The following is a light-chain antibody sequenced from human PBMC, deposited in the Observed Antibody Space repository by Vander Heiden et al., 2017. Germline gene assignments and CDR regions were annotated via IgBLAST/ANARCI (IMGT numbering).Light chain of an antibody. V-gene: IGLV2-14*01. J-gene: IGLJ1*01. CDR1: SSDVGGYTY. Sequence: QSALTQPASVSGSPGQSITISCTGTSSDVGGYTYVSWYQQHPGKAPKLMIYEVSDRPSGVSNRFSGSKSGSTASLTISGLQAEDEADYYCSSYTSSSTLVVFGTGTKVTVL. CDR3: SSYTSSSTLVV. CDR2: EVS.